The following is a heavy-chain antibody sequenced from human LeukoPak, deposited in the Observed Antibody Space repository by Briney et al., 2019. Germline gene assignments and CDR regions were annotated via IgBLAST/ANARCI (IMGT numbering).Heavy chain of an antibody. CDR3: ARGLGYCSGGSCYSGY. CDR1: GFIFDNHG. D-gene: IGHD2-15*01. J-gene: IGHJ4*02. V-gene: IGHV3-20*04. Sequence: GGSLRLSCAASGFIFDNHGMSWVRQVPGKGLEWVSAINWHGGVTGYAASVKGRFTISRDNAKNSLYLQMNSLRAEDTAVYYCARGLGYCSGGSCYSGYWGQGTLVTVSS. CDR2: INWHGGVT.